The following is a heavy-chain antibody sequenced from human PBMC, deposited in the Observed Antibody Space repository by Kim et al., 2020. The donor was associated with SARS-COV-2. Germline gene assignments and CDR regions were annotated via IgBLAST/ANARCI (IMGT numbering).Heavy chain of an antibody. Sequence: ASVKVSCKASGYTFTSYAMHWVRQAPGQRLEWMGWINAGNGNTKYSQKFQGRVTITRDTSASTAYMELSSLRSEDTAVYYCARDAQWGLYCSSTSCPIDYWGQGTLVTVSS. V-gene: IGHV1-3*01. J-gene: IGHJ4*02. CDR2: INAGNGNT. CDR1: GYTFTSYA. CDR3: ARDAQWGLYCSSTSCPIDY. D-gene: IGHD2-2*01.